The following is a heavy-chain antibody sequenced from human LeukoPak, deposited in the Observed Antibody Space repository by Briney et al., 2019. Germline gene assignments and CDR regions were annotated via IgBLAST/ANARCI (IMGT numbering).Heavy chain of an antibody. CDR3: ATQRGSYLWGTDFDY. J-gene: IGHJ4*02. Sequence: ASVKVSCKASGYTFTGYYMHWVRKAPGQGLEWMGWINPNSGDTKYAQKFQGRVTMTRDTSISTAYMELSRLRSDDTAVYYCATQRGSYLWGTDFDYWGQGTLVTVSS. CDR1: GYTFTGYY. D-gene: IGHD3-16*01. CDR2: INPNSGDT. V-gene: IGHV1-2*02.